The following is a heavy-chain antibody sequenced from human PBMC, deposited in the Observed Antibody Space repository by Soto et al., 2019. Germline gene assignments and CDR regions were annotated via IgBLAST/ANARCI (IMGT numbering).Heavy chain of an antibody. V-gene: IGHV4-34*01. CDR2: INHSGST. CDR1: GGSFSGYY. CDR3: ARGVSNYDFWSGYSHYYYYMDV. D-gene: IGHD3-3*01. Sequence: ETLSLTCAVYGGSFSGYYWSWIRQPPGKGLEWIGEINHSGSTNYNPSLKSRVTISVETSKSQFSLKLSSVTAADTAIYYCARGVSNYDFWSGYSHYYYYMDVWGKGTTVTVSS. J-gene: IGHJ6*03.